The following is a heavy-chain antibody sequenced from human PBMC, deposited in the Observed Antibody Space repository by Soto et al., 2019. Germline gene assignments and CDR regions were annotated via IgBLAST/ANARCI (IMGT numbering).Heavy chain of an antibody. CDR1: GFNLSCYA. D-gene: IGHD6-6*01. Sequence: PGGSLRLSCAASGFNLSCYAMDWVRQAPGKGLEYVSGISSNGVGTYYANSVQGRFTISRDNSKNTVYLQMGSLRPEDMAVYYCARRARPDFYYMDVWGKGTTVTVSS. J-gene: IGHJ6*03. V-gene: IGHV3-64*01. CDR2: ISSNGVGT. CDR3: ARRARPDFYYMDV.